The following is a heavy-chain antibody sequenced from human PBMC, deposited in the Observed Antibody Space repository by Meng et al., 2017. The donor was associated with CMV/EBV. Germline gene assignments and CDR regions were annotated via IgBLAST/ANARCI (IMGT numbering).Heavy chain of an antibody. Sequence: GGSLRLSCAASGFSFSRYWMTWVRQAPGKGLEWVANIRQDGSEAYYVDSVKGRFTIFRDNTENSLFLQMDSLSAEDTAVYYCARVRGSSWYDEVDYYYYYGMDVWGQGTTVTVSS. CDR1: GFSFSRYW. V-gene: IGHV3-7*01. D-gene: IGHD6-13*01. CDR3: ARVRGSSWYDEVDYYYYYGMDV. CDR2: IRQDGSEA. J-gene: IGHJ6*02.